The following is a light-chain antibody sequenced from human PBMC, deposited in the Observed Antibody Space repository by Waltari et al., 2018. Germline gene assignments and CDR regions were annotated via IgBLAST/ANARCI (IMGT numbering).Light chain of an antibody. Sequence: AIQLTKSPSSLSASVGARATMTCRASQAISRSVAWFQQKPGKVPKLLIFEASDLEDGVPSRFSGSGGGTRFTLTISSLQPEDFATYYCQHFYSYPSGFGQGTRLEIK. CDR3: QHFYSYPSG. CDR2: EAS. CDR1: QAISRS. V-gene: IGKV1-13*02. J-gene: IGKJ5*01.